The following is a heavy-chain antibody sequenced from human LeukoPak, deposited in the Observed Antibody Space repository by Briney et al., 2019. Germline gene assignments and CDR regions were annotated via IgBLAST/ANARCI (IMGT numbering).Heavy chain of an antibody. CDR1: GGSISSNSYY. V-gene: IGHV4-61*02. Sequence: SETLSLTCTVSGGSISSNSYYWSWIRQPAGKGLEWIGRISASGSTNYNPSLKSRVTISVDTSKTRFSLKMTSVTAADTAVYYCARATDYDFWSGYYFDYWGQGTLVTVSS. D-gene: IGHD3-3*01. CDR2: ISASGST. J-gene: IGHJ4*02. CDR3: ARATDYDFWSGYYFDY.